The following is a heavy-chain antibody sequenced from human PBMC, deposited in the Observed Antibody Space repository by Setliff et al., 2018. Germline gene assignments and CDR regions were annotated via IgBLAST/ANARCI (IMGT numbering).Heavy chain of an antibody. V-gene: IGHV1-3*01. D-gene: IGHD3-3*01. J-gene: IGHJ5*02. Sequence: ASVKVSCKASGYTFTNYAIHWVRQAPGQRLEWMGWINAGNGNTKYSQKFQGRDTITRDTSASTAYMELSSLRSEDTAVYYYARDTYIGDFWSGYYIQGRFDPWGQGTLVTVSS. CDR2: INAGNGNT. CDR1: GYTFTNYA. CDR3: ARDTYIGDFWSGYYIQGRFDP.